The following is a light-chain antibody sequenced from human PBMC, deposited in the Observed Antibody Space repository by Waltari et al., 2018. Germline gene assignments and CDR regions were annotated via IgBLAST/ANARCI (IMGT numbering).Light chain of an antibody. CDR1: SNDVGGYNY. CDR2: DVN. J-gene: IGLJ3*02. CDR3: NSFTSSSTWV. V-gene: IGLV2-14*01. Sequence: QSALIQPASVSGSPGQSITISCTGTSNDVGGYNYVSWYQQHPGKAPNLMIFDVNDRPSGVSNRFSGSKSGNTASLTISGLQAEDEADYYCNSFTSSSTWVFGGGTKLTVL.